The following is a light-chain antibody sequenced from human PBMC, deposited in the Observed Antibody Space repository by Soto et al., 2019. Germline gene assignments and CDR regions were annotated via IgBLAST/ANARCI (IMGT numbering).Light chain of an antibody. J-gene: IGKJ1*01. CDR2: AAS. V-gene: IGKV1-8*01. CDR3: QQFAISTT. Sequence: AIRMTQSPSSFSASTGDRVTITFRASQGISSYLAWYQQKPGKAPKLLIYAASTLHSGVPSRFSGSGSGTDFTLTISSLQPDDFATYYCQQFAISTTFGQGTKVDIK. CDR1: QGISSY.